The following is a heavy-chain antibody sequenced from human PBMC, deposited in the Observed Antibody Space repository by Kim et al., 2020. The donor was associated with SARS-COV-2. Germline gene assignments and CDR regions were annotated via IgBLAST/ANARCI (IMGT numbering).Heavy chain of an antibody. J-gene: IGHJ4*02. V-gene: IGHV3-23*01. CDR1: GFTFSSYA. CDR3: AKDQSTVSSTPVFVIY. CDR2: ISGSGGST. D-gene: IGHD4-17*01. Sequence: GGSLRLSCAASGFTFSSYAMSWVRQAPGKGLEWVSAISGSGGSTYYADSVKGRFTISRDKSKNTLYLQMNSLRAEDTAVYYCAKDQSTVSSTPVFVIYWGEGNVGSVSS.